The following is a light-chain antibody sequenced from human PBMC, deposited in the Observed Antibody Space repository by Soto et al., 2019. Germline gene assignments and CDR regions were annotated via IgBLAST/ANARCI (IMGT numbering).Light chain of an antibody. Sequence: LVWTQDPATLPLSPGASATLSCRASQSVSSYLAWYQQKPGQAPRLLIYGAPSRATGIPDRFSGSGSGTDFTLTISRLEPEDFAVYYCQQYGSSPLTFGGGTKVDIK. J-gene: IGKJ4*01. CDR1: QSVSSY. V-gene: IGKV3-20*01. CDR2: GAP. CDR3: QQYGSSPLT.